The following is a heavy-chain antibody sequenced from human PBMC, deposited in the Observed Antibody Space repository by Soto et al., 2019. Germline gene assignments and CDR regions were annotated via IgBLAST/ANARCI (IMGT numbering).Heavy chain of an antibody. Sequence: QLQLQESGSGLVKPSQTLSLTCAVSGGSISSGGYSWSWIRQPPGKGLEWIGYIYHSGSSYYNPSLKSRVTISVDRSKNQFSLKLSSVTAADTAVYYCARYAMVRGQNWFDPWGQGTLVTVSS. CDR1: GGSISSGGYS. J-gene: IGHJ5*02. V-gene: IGHV4-30-2*01. CDR2: IYHSGSS. D-gene: IGHD3-10*01. CDR3: ARYAMVRGQNWFDP.